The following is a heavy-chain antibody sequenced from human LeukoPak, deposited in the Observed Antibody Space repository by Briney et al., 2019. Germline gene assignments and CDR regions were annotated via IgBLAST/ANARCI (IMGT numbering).Heavy chain of an antibody. V-gene: IGHV4-59*01. D-gene: IGHD2-21*02. Sequence: SETLSLTCTVSGGSISSYYWSRIRQPPGKGLEWIGYIYYSGSTNYNPSLKSRVTISVDTSKNQFSLKLSSVTAADTAVYYCARGSSVTAKAPGWFDPWGRGTLVTVSS. J-gene: IGHJ5*02. CDR3: ARGSSVTAKAPGWFDP. CDR1: GGSISSYY. CDR2: IYYSGST.